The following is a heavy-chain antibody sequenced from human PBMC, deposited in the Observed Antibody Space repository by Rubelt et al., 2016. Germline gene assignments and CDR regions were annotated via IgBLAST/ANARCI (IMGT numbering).Heavy chain of an antibody. V-gene: IGHV1-46*01. CDR3: ARAPMEQLVLDY. CDR1: GYTLTELS. Sequence: QVQLVQSGAEVKKPGASVKVSCKVSGYTLTELSMHWVRQAPGQGLEWMGIINPRGGSTSDAQKFQGRVTMTRDTSTSTVYMELSSLRSEDTAVYYCARAPMEQLVLDYWGQGTLVTVSS. D-gene: IGHD6-13*01. J-gene: IGHJ4*02. CDR2: INPRGGST.